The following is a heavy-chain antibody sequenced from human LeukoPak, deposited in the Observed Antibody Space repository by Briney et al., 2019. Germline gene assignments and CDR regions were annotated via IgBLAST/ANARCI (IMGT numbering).Heavy chain of an antibody. CDR3: AKRGQRGGYYDSSGYYGDY. J-gene: IGHJ4*02. V-gene: IGHV3-21*01. Sequence: GGSLRLSCAASGFTFSSYSMNWVRQAPGKGLEWVSSISSSSSYIYYADSVKGRFTISRDNSKNTLYLQMNSLRAEDTAVYYCAKRGQRGGYYDSSGYYGDYWGQGTLVTVSS. CDR2: ISSSSSYI. CDR1: GFTFSSYS. D-gene: IGHD3-22*01.